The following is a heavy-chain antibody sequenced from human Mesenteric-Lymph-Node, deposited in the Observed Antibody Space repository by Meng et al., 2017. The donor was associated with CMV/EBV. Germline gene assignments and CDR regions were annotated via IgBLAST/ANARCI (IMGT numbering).Heavy chain of an antibody. Sequence: GESLKISCAASGFTFSKYAMTWVRQAPGKGLEWVSGISGSGGSTYYADSVKGRFTTSRDNSKSTLYLQMNSLRAEDTAVYYCAKASTEYQLLENYFDFWGQGTVVTVSS. CDR2: ISGSGGST. V-gene: IGHV3-23*01. CDR1: GFTFSKYA. CDR3: AKASTEYQLLENYFDF. J-gene: IGHJ4*02. D-gene: IGHD2-2*01.